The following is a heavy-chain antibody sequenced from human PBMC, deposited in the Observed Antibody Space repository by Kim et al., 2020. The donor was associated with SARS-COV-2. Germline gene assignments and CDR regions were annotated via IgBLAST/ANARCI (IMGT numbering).Heavy chain of an antibody. V-gene: IGHV3-23*01. CDR3: AKDPEVTTSYLFDY. J-gene: IGHJ4*02. Sequence: VQGRFTISRDNSKNTLYLQMNSLRAEDTAVYYCAKDPEVTTSYLFDYWGQGTLVTVSS. D-gene: IGHD4-17*01.